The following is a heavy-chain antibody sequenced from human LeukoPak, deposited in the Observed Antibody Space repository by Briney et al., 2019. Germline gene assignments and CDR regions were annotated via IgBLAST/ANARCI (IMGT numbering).Heavy chain of an antibody. CDR3: ARALRGYSYVLDY. Sequence: GGSLRLSCAASGFTVSNNYMNWVRQAPGKGLEWVSIIYSDGSTYFADSVKGRFTISRDNSKNTLYLQMNSLRADDTAVYYCARALRGYSYVLDYWGQGALVTVPS. J-gene: IGHJ4*02. CDR2: IYSDGST. D-gene: IGHD5-18*01. CDR1: GFTVSNNY. V-gene: IGHV3-66*01.